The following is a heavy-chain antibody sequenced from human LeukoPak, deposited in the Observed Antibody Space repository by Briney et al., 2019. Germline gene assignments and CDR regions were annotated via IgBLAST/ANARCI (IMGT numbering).Heavy chain of an antibody. CDR3: ARGSNYVSDYYFDV. Sequence: KASETLSLTCAVYGVSLRGYYWRWIRQSPEKGLEWIGEVNHEGDSIYSPSLKSRLTVSVDMSKNQFSLNLRSVTAADTAVYFCARGSNYVSDYYFDVWGKGTTVIVSS. V-gene: IGHV4-34*01. CDR1: GVSLRGYY. CDR2: VNHEGDS. J-gene: IGHJ6*03. D-gene: IGHD4-11*01.